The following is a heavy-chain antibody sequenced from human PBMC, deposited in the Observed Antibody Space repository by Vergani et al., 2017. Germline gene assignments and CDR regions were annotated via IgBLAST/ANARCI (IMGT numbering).Heavy chain of an antibody. V-gene: IGHV1-2*02. Sequence: QVQLVQSGAEVKKPGASVKVSCKASGYTFIGYYMHWVRQAPGQGLEWVGWINPNSGGTNYAKKFQASVLMTRDTSISTAYMELSRLRPDDTAVYYCAREDIRRKAFEYWGQGTLVTVSS. CDR2: INPNSGGT. CDR3: AREDIRRKAFEY. CDR1: GYTFIGYY. D-gene: IGHD6-6*01. J-gene: IGHJ4*02.